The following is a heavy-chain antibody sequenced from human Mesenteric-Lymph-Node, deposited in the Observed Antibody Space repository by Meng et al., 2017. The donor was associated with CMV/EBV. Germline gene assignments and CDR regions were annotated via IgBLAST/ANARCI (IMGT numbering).Heavy chain of an antibody. CDR3: ARGLLGYCSSSTCYVRGADY. CDR2: ISGYNGNT. J-gene: IGHJ4*02. Sequence: SSGFSVVRQAPGPGLEWMGWISGYNGNTNYAQKVQGRVTMTTDTSTSTAYMELRSLRSDDTAVYYCARGLLGYCSSSTCYVRGADYWGQGTLVTVSS. V-gene: IGHV1-18*01. CDR1: SSG. D-gene: IGHD2-2*01.